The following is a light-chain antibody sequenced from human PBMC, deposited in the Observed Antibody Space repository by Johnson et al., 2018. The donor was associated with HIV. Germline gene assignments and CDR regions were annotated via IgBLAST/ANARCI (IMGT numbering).Light chain of an antibody. CDR1: SSNIGNNY. V-gene: IGLV1-51*01. CDR2: DNN. J-gene: IGLJ1*01. CDR3: GTWDSSLSGV. Sequence: QSVLTQPPSVSAAPGQKVTISCSGSSSNIGNNYVSWYQQLPGTAPKLLIYDNNKRPSGIPDRFYGSKSGTSATLGITGLQTGDEADYYCGTWDSSLSGVFGTVTKVTVL.